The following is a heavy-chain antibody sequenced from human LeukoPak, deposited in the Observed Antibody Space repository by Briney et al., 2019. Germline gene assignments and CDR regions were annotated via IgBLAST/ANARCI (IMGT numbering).Heavy chain of an antibody. Sequence: GGSLRLSCAASGFTFSSYGMHWVRQAPGKGLEWVAFIRYDGSNKYYADSVKGRFTISRGNSKNTLYLQMNSLRAEDTAVYYCARDLVGSGNRPPYYFDYWGQGTLVTVSS. J-gene: IGHJ4*02. V-gene: IGHV3-30*02. CDR2: IRYDGSNK. CDR3: ARDLVGSGNRPPYYFDY. D-gene: IGHD3-10*01. CDR1: GFTFSSYG.